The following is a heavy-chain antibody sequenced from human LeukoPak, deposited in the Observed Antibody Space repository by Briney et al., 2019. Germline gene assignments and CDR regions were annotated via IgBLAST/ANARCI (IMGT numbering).Heavy chain of an antibody. Sequence: ASVKVSCKASGYTFTSYGISWVRQAPGQGLGWMGWISAYNGNTNYAQKLQGRVTMTTDTSTSTAYMELRSLRSDDTAVYYCAREGPGVAAAGAETAFDPWGQGTLVTVSS. J-gene: IGHJ5*02. CDR3: AREGPGVAAAGAETAFDP. CDR1: GYTFTSYG. CDR2: ISAYNGNT. V-gene: IGHV1-18*01. D-gene: IGHD6-13*01.